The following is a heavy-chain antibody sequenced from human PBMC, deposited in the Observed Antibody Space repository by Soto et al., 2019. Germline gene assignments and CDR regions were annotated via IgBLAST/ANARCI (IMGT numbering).Heavy chain of an antibody. V-gene: IGHV3-21*01. Sequence: GGSLRLSCAASGFTFSSYSMNWVRQAPGRGLEWVSSISSSSSYIYYADSVKGRFTISRDNAKNSLYLQMNSLGAEDTAVYYCARGGSKPGYFDYWGQGTLVTVSS. J-gene: IGHJ4*02. CDR3: ARGGSKPGYFDY. CDR1: GFTFSSYS. CDR2: ISSSSSYI.